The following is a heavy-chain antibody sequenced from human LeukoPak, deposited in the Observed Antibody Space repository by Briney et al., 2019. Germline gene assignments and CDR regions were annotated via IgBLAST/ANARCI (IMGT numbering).Heavy chain of an antibody. CDR1: GFTFSSYA. Sequence: QPGGSLRLSCAASGFTFSSYAMSWVRQGPGKGLEWVSAISGSGTNTYYADSVKGRFTISRDNSKNTLYLQMNSLRAEDTALYYCAKDDGDYEYYYYGMDVWGQGTTVTVSS. V-gene: IGHV3-23*01. CDR2: ISGSGTNT. D-gene: IGHD4-17*01. CDR3: AKDDGDYEYYYYGMDV. J-gene: IGHJ6*02.